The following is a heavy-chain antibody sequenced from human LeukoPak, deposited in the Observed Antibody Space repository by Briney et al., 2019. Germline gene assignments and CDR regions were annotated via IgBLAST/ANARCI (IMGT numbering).Heavy chain of an antibody. CDR3: VKNDGWFHLAQ. V-gene: IGHV3-7*03. J-gene: IGHJ4*02. CDR2: IKNDGSET. Sequence: GGSLRLSCAVSGFNFRDHWMDWVRRAPGKGLEWVGHIKNDGSETYYLDSLKGRFSISRDNTNNALYLQMNSLRVEDTAVYYCVKNDGWFHLAQWGQGTLVTVSS. CDR1: GFNFRDHW. D-gene: IGHD6-19*01.